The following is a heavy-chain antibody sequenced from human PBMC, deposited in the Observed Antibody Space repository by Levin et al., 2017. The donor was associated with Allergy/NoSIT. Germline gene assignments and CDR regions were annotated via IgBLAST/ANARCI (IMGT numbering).Heavy chain of an antibody. V-gene: IGHV5-10-1*01. Sequence: GESLKISCKGSGYSFTSYWISWVRQMPGKGLEWMGRIDPSDSYTNYSPSFQGHVTISADKSISTAYLQWSSLKASDTAMYYCARRVQGYSSRRAYYYYMDGWGKGTTVTVSS. CDR3: ARRVQGYSSRRAYYYYMDG. D-gene: IGHD6-13*01. CDR2: IDPSDSYT. J-gene: IGHJ6*03. CDR1: GYSFTSYW.